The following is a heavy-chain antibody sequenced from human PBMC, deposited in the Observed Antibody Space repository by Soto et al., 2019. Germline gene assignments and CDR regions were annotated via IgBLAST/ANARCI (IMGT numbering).Heavy chain of an antibody. J-gene: IGHJ6*02. D-gene: IGHD3-10*01. CDR3: ASLMSSGYYYGMDV. Sequence: QVQLVQSGAEVKKPGSSVKVSCKASGGTFSSYTISWVRQAPGQGLEWMGRIIPILGIANYAQKFQGRVTITADKSTSTAYMEVSSLRSADTAVYYCASLMSSGYYYGMDVWGQGTTVTVSS. CDR1: GGTFSSYT. V-gene: IGHV1-69*02. CDR2: IIPILGIA.